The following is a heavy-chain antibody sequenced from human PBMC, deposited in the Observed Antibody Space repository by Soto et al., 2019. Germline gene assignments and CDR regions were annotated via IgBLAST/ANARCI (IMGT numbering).Heavy chain of an antibody. J-gene: IGHJ5*02. CDR3: AREGGIAAAYFDP. V-gene: IGHV4-59*01. CDR1: GGSISSYY. Sequence: SETLSLTCTVSGGSISSYYWSWIRQPPGKGLEWIGYIYYSGSTNYNPSLKSRVTISVDTSKNQFSLKLSSVTAADTAVYYCAREGGIAAAYFDPWGQGTLVTVSS. CDR2: IYYSGST. D-gene: IGHD6-13*01.